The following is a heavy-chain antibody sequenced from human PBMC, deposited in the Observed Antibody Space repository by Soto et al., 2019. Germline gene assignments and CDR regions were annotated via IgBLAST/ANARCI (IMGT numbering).Heavy chain of an antibody. Sequence: QVQLVQSGAEVKKPGSSVKVSCKASGGTFSSYAISWVRQAPGQGLEWMGGIIPIFGTANYAQKFQGRVTITADEATSTAYMELSSLRSEDTAVYYCARSTYYYDSSGYSSYYYYGMDVWGQGTTVTVYS. V-gene: IGHV1-69*01. CDR2: IIPIFGTA. CDR3: ARSTYYYDSSGYSSYYYYGMDV. CDR1: GGTFSSYA. J-gene: IGHJ6*02. D-gene: IGHD3-22*01.